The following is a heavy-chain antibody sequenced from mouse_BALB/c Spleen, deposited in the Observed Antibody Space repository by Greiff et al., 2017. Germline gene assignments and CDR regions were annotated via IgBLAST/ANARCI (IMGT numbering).Heavy chain of an antibody. D-gene: IGHD2-1*01. Sequence: EVMLVESGGGLVQPGGSMKLSCVASGFTFSNYWMNWVRQSPEKGLEWVAEIRLKSNNYATHYAESVKGRFTISRDDSKSSVYLQMNNLRAEDTGIYYCTTPYGNFGGFAYWGQGTLVTVSA. J-gene: IGHJ3*01. V-gene: IGHV6-6*02. CDR1: GFTFSNYW. CDR3: TTPYGNFGGFAY. CDR2: IRLKSNNYAT.